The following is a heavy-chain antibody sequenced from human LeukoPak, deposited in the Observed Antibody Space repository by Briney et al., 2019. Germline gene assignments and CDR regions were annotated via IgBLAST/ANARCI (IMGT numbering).Heavy chain of an antibody. CDR2: TCTIGRTI. J-gene: IGHJ6*02. CDR1: GFTFSSYD. CDR3: ARVLQPSASHLGELSLSLFHYYYSYAMDV. D-gene: IGHD3-16*02. Sequence: TAGSLRLSCAASGFTFSSYDMNWVRQAPGKGPEWVSYTCTIGRTIFYANSGKSRFTIYRDNANNSLYLQMNSLRAEDTAVYYCARVLQPSASHLGELSLSLFHYYYSYAMDVWGQGTMVTVSS. V-gene: IGHV3-48*03.